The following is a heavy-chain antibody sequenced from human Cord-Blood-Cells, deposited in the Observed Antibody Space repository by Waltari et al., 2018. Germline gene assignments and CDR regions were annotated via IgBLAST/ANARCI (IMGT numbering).Heavy chain of an antibody. Sequence: QVQLVQSGAEVKKPGSSVKVSCKASGGTFSSYAISWVRQAPGQGLEWMGVIIPIFGTANYAQKFQGRVTITADESTSTAYMELSSLRSEDTAVYYCAREGPGYCSSTSCYDAFDIWGQGTMVTVSS. J-gene: IGHJ3*02. CDR1: GGTFSSYA. D-gene: IGHD2-2*01. V-gene: IGHV1-69*01. CDR3: AREGPGYCSSTSCYDAFDI. CDR2: IIPIFGTA.